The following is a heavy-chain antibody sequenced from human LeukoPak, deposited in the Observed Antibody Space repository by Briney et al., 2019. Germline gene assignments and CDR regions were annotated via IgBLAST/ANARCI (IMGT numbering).Heavy chain of an antibody. CDR3: ARGSYYYESSGYSLY. Sequence: SVKVSCKASGGTFISYAISWVRQAPGHGLEWMGEIIPRSGTVNYAQKFQGRVTITADESRTIAYMELSSLGSDDTAVYYCARGSYYYESSGYSLYWGQGTLVTVSS. D-gene: IGHD3-22*01. CDR1: GGTFISYA. J-gene: IGHJ4*02. V-gene: IGHV1-69*01. CDR2: IIPRSGTV.